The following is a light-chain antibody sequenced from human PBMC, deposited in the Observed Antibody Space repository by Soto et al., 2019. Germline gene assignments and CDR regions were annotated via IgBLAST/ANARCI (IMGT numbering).Light chain of an antibody. CDR2: GIS. Sequence: EIVLTQSPGTLSLSPGERATLSCRASHTISSSYLAWYQQKPGQAPRLLMYGISRRATGIPDRFSGSGSEKDFTLTITRLEPEDFAVYYCQQYVTSSPRKFGQGTKVEIK. CDR3: QQYVTSSPRK. CDR1: HTISSSY. V-gene: IGKV3-20*01. J-gene: IGKJ1*01.